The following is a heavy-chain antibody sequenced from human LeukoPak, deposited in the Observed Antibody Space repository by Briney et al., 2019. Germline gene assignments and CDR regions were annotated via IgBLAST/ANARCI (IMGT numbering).Heavy chain of an antibody. Sequence: GGSLRLSCAASGFTFSSYSMNWVRQAPGKGLEWVSSISSSSSYIYYADSVKGRFTISRDNAKNSLYLQMNSLRAEDTAVYYCAREGRDILTGYDWFDPWGQGTLVTVSS. CDR3: AREGRDILTGYDWFDP. V-gene: IGHV3-21*01. CDR1: GFTFSSYS. CDR2: ISSSSSYI. D-gene: IGHD3-9*01. J-gene: IGHJ5*02.